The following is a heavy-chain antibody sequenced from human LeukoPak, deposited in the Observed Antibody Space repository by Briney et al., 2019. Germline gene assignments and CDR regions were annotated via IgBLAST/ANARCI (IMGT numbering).Heavy chain of an antibody. J-gene: IGHJ4*02. CDR2: IYYSGST. V-gene: IGHV4-39*01. CDR3: ARGPTFLLKLDY. CDR1: GGSISSSSYY. Sequence: SETLSLTCTVSGGSISSSSYYWGWIRQPPGKGLEWIGSIYYSGSTYYNPSLKSRVTISVDTSKNQFSLKLSSVTAADTAVYYCARGPTFLLKLDYWGQGTLVTVSS. D-gene: IGHD2-15*01.